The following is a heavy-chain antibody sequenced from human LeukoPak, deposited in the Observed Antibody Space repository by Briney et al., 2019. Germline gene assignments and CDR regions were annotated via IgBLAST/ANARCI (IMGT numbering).Heavy chain of an antibody. J-gene: IGHJ4*02. D-gene: IGHD6-19*01. CDR2: ISAGGGST. CDR3: AIDPYSSGWYLVPY. V-gene: IGHV3-23*01. Sequence: GGSLRLSCAASGFTFSSYVMSWVRQAPGKGLECVSAISAGGGSTYYADSVKGRFTISRDNSKNTLYLQMNSLRAEDTAVYYCAIDPYSSGWYLVPYWGQGTLVTVSS. CDR1: GFTFSSYV.